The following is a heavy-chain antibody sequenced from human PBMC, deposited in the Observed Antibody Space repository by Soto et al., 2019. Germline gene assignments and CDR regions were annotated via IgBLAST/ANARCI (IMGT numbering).Heavy chain of an antibody. CDR3: AKNVWGITIFGGMDV. CDR2: ISGSGGST. CDR1: GFTFSSFA. Sequence: GGSLRLSCAASGFTFSSFAMSWVRQAPGKGLEWVSAISGSGGSTYYADSVKGRFTISRDSSKNTLFLQMSSLRAEDTAVYYCAKNVWGITIFGGMDVWGQGTTVTVSS. V-gene: IGHV3-23*01. J-gene: IGHJ6*02. D-gene: IGHD3-9*01.